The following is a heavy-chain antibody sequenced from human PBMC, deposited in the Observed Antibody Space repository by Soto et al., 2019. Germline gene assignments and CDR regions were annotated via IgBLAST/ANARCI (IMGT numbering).Heavy chain of an antibody. V-gene: IGHV3-48*01. Sequence: EVQLVESGGGLVQPGGSLRLSCAASGFTFSIFSMNWVRQAPGKGLEWISYITSSSSTIYYADSVKGRFTISRDNAKNSLYLQMNSLRAEDTALYYCATSRDWTAHSWGQGALVTVSS. CDR2: ITSSSSTI. CDR1: GFTFSIFS. J-gene: IGHJ4*02. D-gene: IGHD2-21*02. CDR3: ATSRDWTAHS.